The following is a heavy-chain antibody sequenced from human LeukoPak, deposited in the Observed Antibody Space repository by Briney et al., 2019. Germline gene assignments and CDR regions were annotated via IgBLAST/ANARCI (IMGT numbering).Heavy chain of an antibody. CDR3: ARAIWFGELTSDY. V-gene: IGHV1-8*01. J-gene: IGHJ4*02. Sequence: ASVKVSCKASGYTFTSYDINWVRQATGQGLEWMGWTNPNSGNTGYAQKFQGRVTMTRNTSISTAYMELSSLRSEDTAVYYCARAIWFGELTSDYWGQGTLVTVSS. D-gene: IGHD3-10*01. CDR2: TNPNSGNT. CDR1: GYTFTSYD.